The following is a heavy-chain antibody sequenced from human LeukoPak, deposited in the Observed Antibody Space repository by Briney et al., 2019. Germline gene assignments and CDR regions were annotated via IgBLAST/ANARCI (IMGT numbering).Heavy chain of an antibody. J-gene: IGHJ4*02. CDR2: IKQDGNER. CDR1: GFPFSSYW. D-gene: IGHD2-15*01. CDR3: ARAPYCSGGTCYSYGGWFDY. Sequence: GGSLRLSCAASGFPFSSYWMSWVRQAPGKGLEWVASIKQDGNERYYVDSVEGRFTISRDNAKNSLYLQMDSLRAEDTAVYYCARAPYCSGGTCYSYGGWFDYWGQGTLVAVSS. V-gene: IGHV3-7*01.